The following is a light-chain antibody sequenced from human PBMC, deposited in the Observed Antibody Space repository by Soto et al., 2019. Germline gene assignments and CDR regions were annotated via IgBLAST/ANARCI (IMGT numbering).Light chain of an antibody. CDR3: QQLNRFPRT. V-gene: IGKV1-9*01. Sequence: DIQLTQSPSFLSASVGDRVTITCRASQDISSYLAWYQQRPGKVPRFLTHSASTLQSGVPSRFSATGSGTTVTITSSSLQPEDIATYYCQQLNRFPRTFGQGTKV. J-gene: IGKJ1*01. CDR1: QDISSY. CDR2: SAS.